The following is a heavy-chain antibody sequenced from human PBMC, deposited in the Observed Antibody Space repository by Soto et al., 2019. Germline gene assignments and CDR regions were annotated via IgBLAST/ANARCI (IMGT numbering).Heavy chain of an antibody. CDR3: ARHVDDYGPYGGIHLDY. D-gene: IGHD4-17*01. CDR1: GYSFTSYW. J-gene: IGHJ4*02. V-gene: IGHV5-51*01. Sequence: GESLKISCKGSGYSFTSYWIGWVRQMPGKGLEWMGIIYPGDSDTRYSPSFQGQVTISADKSISTAYLQWSSLKASDTAMYYYARHVDDYGPYGGIHLDYWGQGTLVTVSS. CDR2: IYPGDSDT.